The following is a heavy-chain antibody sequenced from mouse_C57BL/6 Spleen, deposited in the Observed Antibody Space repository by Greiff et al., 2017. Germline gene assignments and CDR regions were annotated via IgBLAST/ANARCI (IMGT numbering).Heavy chain of an antibody. CDR3: ARDRDYMDY. J-gene: IGHJ4*01. V-gene: IGHV5-4*01. CDR2: ISDGGSYT. CDR1: GFTFSSYA. D-gene: IGHD2-4*01. Sequence: EVQLVESGGGLVKPGGSLKLSCAASGFTFSSYAMSWVRQTPEKRLEWVATISDGGSYTYYPDNVKGRFTISRDNAKNNLYLQMSHLKSEDTAMYYCARDRDYMDYWGQGTSGTVSS.